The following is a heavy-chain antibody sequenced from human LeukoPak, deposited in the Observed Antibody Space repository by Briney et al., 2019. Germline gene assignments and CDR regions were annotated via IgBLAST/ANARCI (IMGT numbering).Heavy chain of an antibody. D-gene: IGHD3-22*01. V-gene: IGHV3-30*18. J-gene: IGHJ4*02. CDR2: ISYDGSNK. Sequence: GGSLRLSCAASGFTFSSYGMHWVRQAPGKGLEWVAVISYDGSNKYYADSVKGRFTISRDNSKNTLYLQMNSLRAEDTAVYYCAKTSGSGYLFDYWGQGTLVTGSS. CDR3: AKTSGSGYLFDY. CDR1: GFTFSSYG.